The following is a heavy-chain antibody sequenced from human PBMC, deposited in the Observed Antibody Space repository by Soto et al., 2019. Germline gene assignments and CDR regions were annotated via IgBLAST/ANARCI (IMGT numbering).Heavy chain of an antibody. J-gene: IGHJ4*02. CDR1: GFTFSTYW. CDR3: ARDPGGSHDY. V-gene: IGHV3-74*01. CDR2: IKTDGSVT. D-gene: IGHD3-16*01. Sequence: EVQLVESGGGLLQPGGSLRLSCAASGFTFSTYWMHWVRQAPGKGLVWVSRIKTDGSVTTYADSVKGRFTISRDNAKKPLYLPKNPPRAEDTAVYYWARDPGGSHDYWGPGTLVTVSS.